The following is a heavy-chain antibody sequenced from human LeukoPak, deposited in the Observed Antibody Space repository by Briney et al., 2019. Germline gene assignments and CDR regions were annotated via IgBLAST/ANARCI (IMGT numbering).Heavy chain of an antibody. J-gene: IGHJ4*02. CDR1: GGSISSGGYY. V-gene: IGHV4-31*03. Sequence: SSETLSLTRTVSGGSISSGGYYWSWIRQHPGKGLEWIGYIYYSGSTYYNPSLKSRVTISVDTSKNQFSLKLSSVTAADTAVYYCARGLRSGMGSSWPIFDYWGQGTLVIVSS. CDR2: IYYSGST. D-gene: IGHD6-13*01. CDR3: ARGLRSGMGSSWPIFDY.